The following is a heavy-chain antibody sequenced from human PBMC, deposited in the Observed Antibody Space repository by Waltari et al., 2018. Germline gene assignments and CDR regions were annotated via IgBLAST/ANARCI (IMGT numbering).Heavy chain of an antibody. V-gene: IGHV1-46*01. CDR2: IIPSGGST. D-gene: IGHD6-13*01. CDR3: ASIFVILGQQLVRGLA. J-gene: IGHJ5*02. Sequence: QVQLVQSGAEVKKPGASVKVSCKASGYTFTSYYMHWVRQAPGQGLEWMGIIIPSGGSTSYAQKFQGRVTMTRDTSTSTVYMELSSLRSEDTAVYYCASIFVILGQQLVRGLAWGQGTLVTVSS. CDR1: GYTFTSYY.